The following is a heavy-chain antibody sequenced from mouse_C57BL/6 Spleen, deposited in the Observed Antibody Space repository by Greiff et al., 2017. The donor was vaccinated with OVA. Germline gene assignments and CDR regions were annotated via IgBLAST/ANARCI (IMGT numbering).Heavy chain of an antibody. CDR3: ARRDYYGSSYYAMDY. V-gene: IGHV5-17*01. Sequence: DVKLVESGGGLVKPGGSLKLSCAASGFTFSDYGMHWVRQAPEKGLEWVAYISSGSSTIYYADTVKGRFTISRDNAKNTLFLQMTSLRSEDTAMYYCARRDYYGSSYYAMDYWGQGTSVTVSS. CDR2: ISSGSSTI. D-gene: IGHD1-1*01. J-gene: IGHJ4*01. CDR1: GFTFSDYG.